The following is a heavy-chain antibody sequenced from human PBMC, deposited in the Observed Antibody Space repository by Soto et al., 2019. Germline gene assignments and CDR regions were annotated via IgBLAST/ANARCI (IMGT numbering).Heavy chain of an antibody. CDR3: ARGGKLDY. D-gene: IGHD2-15*01. Sequence: GGSLRLSCSASGFTFSSYAMHWVRQAPGKGLEWVAVISYDGSNKYYADSVKGRFTISRDNSKNTLYLQMNSLRAEDTAVYYCARGGKLDYWGQGTLAPVYS. V-gene: IGHV3-30-3*01. CDR1: GFTFSSYA. CDR2: ISYDGSNK. J-gene: IGHJ4*02.